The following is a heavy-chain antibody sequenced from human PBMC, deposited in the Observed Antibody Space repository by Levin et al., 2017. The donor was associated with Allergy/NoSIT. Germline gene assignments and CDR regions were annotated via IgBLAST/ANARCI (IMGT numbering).Heavy chain of an antibody. Sequence: GGSLRLSCAASGFTFSSYWMSWVRQAPGKGLEWVANIKQDGSEKYYVDSVKGRFTISRDNAKNSLYLQMNSLRAEDTAVYYCARGGSLYSSSSQSFDYWGQGTLVTVSS. V-gene: IGHV3-7*01. CDR2: IKQDGSEK. CDR1: GFTFSSYW. CDR3: ARGGSLYSSSSQSFDY. D-gene: IGHD6-6*01. J-gene: IGHJ4*02.